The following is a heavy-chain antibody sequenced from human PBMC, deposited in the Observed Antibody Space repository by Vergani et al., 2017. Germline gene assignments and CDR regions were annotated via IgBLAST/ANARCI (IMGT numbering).Heavy chain of an antibody. D-gene: IGHD2-15*01. J-gene: IGHJ5*02. CDR3: ARTPPANDAPAWCAP. Sequence: QVQLQESGPGVVRPSGTLSLKCSVSGYSISGGYYWAWLRQTPGKGLEWIGQIYHSGVTHYNPSFKSRVTMSVAASKNQFSLELDSVTAADTAIYYCARTPPANDAPAWCAPWGRGIRVTVSS. CDR2: IYHSGVT. CDR1: GYSISGGYY. V-gene: IGHV4-38-2*02.